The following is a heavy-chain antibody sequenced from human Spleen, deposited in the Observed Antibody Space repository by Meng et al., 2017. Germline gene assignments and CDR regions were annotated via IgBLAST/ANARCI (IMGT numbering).Heavy chain of an antibody. CDR3: ATRPPDSAWYGVFDY. V-gene: IGHV3-7*01. Sequence: GESLKTSCAGAGLAFSSHWTSGVRQAPGKGLEWVANIKQDGTEKDYVDAVKGRFTIARDNARNSLYLQMNSLRVEDKAVYYCATRPPDSAWYGVFDYWGQGTLVTVSS. CDR2: IKQDGTEK. J-gene: IGHJ4*02. D-gene: IGHD6-19*01. CDR1: GLAFSSHW.